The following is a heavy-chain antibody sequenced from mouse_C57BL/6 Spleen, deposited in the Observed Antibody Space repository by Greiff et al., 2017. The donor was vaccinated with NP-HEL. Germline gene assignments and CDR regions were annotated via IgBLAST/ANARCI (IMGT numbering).Heavy chain of an antibody. CDR3: APIYYGYDGYFDV. V-gene: IGHV1-64*01. CDR2: IHPNSGST. Sequence: QVQLQQPGAELVKPGASVKLSCKASGYTFTSYWMHWVKQRPGHGLEWIGMIHPNSGSTNYNEKFKSKATLTVDKSSSTAYMQLSSLTSEDSAVYYCAPIYYGYDGYFDVWGTGTTVTVSS. D-gene: IGHD2-2*01. CDR1: GYTFTSYW. J-gene: IGHJ1*03.